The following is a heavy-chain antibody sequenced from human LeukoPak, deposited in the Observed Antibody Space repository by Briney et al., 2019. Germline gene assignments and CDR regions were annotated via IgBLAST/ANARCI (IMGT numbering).Heavy chain of an antibody. D-gene: IGHD6-13*01. J-gene: IGHJ4*02. CDR1: GGSIRSYY. V-gene: IGHV4-59*12. CDR3: ASEIIPAAGVDY. Sequence: SETLSLTCTVSGGSIRSYYWSWIRQPPGKGLEWIGYIYYNGSTSYNPSLKSRVTISVDTSKNQFSLKLSSVTAADTAVYYCASEIIPAAGVDYWGQGTLVTVSS. CDR2: IYYNGST.